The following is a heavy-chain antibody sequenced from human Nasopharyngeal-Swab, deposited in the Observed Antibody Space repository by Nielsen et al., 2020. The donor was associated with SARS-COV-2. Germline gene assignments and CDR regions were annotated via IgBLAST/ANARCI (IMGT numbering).Heavy chain of an antibody. J-gene: IGHJ4*02. D-gene: IGHD3-10*01. CDR2: INPSGGST. Sequence: ASVKVSCKASGYTFTSYYMHWVRQAPGQGLEWMGIINPSGGSTSYAQKFQGRVTMTRDTSTSTVYMELSSLRSEDTAVYYCARDRGRGVIITNPMYYFDYWGQGTLVTASS. CDR1: GYTFTSYY. V-gene: IGHV1-46*01. CDR3: ARDRGRGVIITNPMYYFDY.